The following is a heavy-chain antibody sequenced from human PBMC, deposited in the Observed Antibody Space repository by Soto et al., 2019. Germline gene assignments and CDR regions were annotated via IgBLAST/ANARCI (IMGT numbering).Heavy chain of an antibody. CDR1: GFTFSSYA. CDR2: ISYDGSNK. J-gene: IGHJ4*02. CDR3: AIYSSSGY. D-gene: IGHD6-6*01. Sequence: GGSLRLSCAASGFTFSSYAMHWVRQAPGKGLEWVAVISYDGSNKYYADSVKGRFTISRDNSKNTLYLQMNSLRAEDTAVYYCAIYSSSGYWGQGTLVTVSS. V-gene: IGHV3-30-3*01.